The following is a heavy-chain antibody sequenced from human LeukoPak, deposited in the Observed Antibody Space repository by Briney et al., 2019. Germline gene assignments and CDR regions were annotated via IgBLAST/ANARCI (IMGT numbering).Heavy chain of an antibody. CDR2: IKQDGSEK. J-gene: IGHJ4*02. Sequence: PGGSLRLTCAASGFTFSSYWMSWVRQAPGKGLEWVANIKQDGSEKYYVDSVKGRFTISRDNAKNSLYLQMNSLRAEDTAVYYCARVGIRYFDWFNFDYWGQGTLVTVSS. CDR3: ARVGIRYFDWFNFDY. V-gene: IGHV3-7*01. CDR1: GFTFSSYW. D-gene: IGHD3-9*01.